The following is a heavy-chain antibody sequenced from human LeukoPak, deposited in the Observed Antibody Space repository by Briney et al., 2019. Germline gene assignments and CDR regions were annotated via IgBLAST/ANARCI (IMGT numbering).Heavy chain of an antibody. D-gene: IGHD3-22*01. V-gene: IGHV1-46*01. J-gene: IGHJ4*02. Sequence: GASVKVSCKASGYTFTSYYMHWVRQAPGQGLQRMGIINPSGGSTSYAQKFQGRVTMTRDMSTSTVYMELSSLRSEDTAVYYCARDPYYYDSSGYYASYYFDYWGQGTLVTVSS. CDR3: ARDPYYYDSSGYYASYYFDY. CDR1: GYTFTSYY. CDR2: INPSGGST.